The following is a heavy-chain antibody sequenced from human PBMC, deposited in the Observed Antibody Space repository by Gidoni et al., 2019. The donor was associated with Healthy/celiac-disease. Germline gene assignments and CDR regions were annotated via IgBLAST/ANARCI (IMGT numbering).Heavy chain of an antibody. CDR3: TRGDGPGAFDI. CDR1: GFTFGDYA. CDR2: IRSKAYGGTT. Sequence: EVQLVESGGGLVHPGRSLRLSCTASGFTFGDYAMSWVRQAPGKGLEWVGFIRSKAYGGTTEYAASVKGRFTISRDDSKSIAYLQMNSLKTEDTAVYYCTRGDGPGAFDIWGQGTMVTVSS. V-gene: IGHV3-49*04. J-gene: IGHJ3*02.